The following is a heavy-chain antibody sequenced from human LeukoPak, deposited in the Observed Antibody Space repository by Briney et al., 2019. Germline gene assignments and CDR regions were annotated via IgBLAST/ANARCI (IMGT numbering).Heavy chain of an antibody. Sequence: GRSLRLSCAASGFTFSSYGMHWVRQAPGKGLEWVAVISYDGSNKYYAESAKGRFTISRYNSKDTMYLQMNSPRAEDMAVYYCAKDASTIFGVVPFVYWGQGILVTVAS. D-gene: IGHD3-3*01. V-gene: IGHV3-30*18. CDR3: AKDASTIFGVVPFVY. CDR1: GFTFSSYG. CDR2: ISYDGSNK. J-gene: IGHJ4*02.